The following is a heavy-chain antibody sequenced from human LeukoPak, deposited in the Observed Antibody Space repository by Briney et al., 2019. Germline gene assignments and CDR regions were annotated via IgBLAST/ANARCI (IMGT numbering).Heavy chain of an antibody. CDR1: GFTFSSYG. CDR2: ISYDGSNK. Sequence: GGSLRLSCAASGFTFSSYGMHWVRQAPGKGLEWVAVISYDGSNKYYADSVKGRFTISRDNSKNTLYLQMNSLGAEDTAVYYCAKYRSRFDYWGQGTLVTVSS. V-gene: IGHV3-30*18. D-gene: IGHD6-13*01. J-gene: IGHJ4*02. CDR3: AKYRSRFDY.